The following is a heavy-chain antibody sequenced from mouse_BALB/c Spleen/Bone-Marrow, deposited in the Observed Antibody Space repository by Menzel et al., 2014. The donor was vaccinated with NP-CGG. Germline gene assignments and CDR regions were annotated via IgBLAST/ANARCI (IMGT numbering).Heavy chain of an antibody. CDR1: GYSIXSGYY. J-gene: IGHJ2*01. Sequence: EVKLMESGPGLVKPSQSLSLTCSVTGYSIXSGYYCNWIRQFPGNKLEWMGYISYDGSNNYNPSLKNRISITRDTSKNQFFLKLNSVTTEDTATYYCARDRYFDYWGQGTTLTVSS. CDR3: ARDRYFDY. V-gene: IGHV3-6*02. CDR2: ISYDGSN.